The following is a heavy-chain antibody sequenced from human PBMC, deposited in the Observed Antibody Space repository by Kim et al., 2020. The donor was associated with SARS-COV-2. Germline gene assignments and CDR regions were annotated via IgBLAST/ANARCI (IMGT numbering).Heavy chain of an antibody. Sequence: KRRVTISVDTSKNQFSLKLSSVTAADTAVYYCARARQVPGPHYYYYGMDVWGQGTTVTVSS. J-gene: IGHJ6*02. V-gene: IGHV4-59*01. CDR3: ARARQVPGPHYYYYGMDV.